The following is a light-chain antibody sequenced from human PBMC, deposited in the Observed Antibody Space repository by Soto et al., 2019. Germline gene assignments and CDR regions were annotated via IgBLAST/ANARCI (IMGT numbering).Light chain of an antibody. Sequence: SVLTQPASVSGSPGQSITISCTGTSSDVGSYNLVSWYQQHPGKAPKPMIYEGSKRPSGVSNRFSGSKSGNTASLTISGLQAEDEADYYCCSYAGSSTWVFRTGTKLTVL. CDR1: SSDVGSYNL. CDR2: EGS. J-gene: IGLJ1*01. CDR3: CSYAGSSTWV. V-gene: IGLV2-23*01.